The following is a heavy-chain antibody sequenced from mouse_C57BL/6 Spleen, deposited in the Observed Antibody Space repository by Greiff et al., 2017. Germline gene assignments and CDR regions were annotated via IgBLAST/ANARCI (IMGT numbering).Heavy chain of an antibody. V-gene: IGHV5-4*01. J-gene: IGHJ4*01. CDR3: ARDRRRKTMDY. Sequence: EVMLVESGRGLVKPGGSLKLSCAASGFTFSSYAMSWVRQTPEQRLEWVATISDGGSYTYYPDNVKGRFTISRDNAKNTLYLQMRHLKSEDTAMYYCARDRRRKTMDYWGQGTSVTVSS. CDR1: GFTFSSYA. CDR2: ISDGGSYT.